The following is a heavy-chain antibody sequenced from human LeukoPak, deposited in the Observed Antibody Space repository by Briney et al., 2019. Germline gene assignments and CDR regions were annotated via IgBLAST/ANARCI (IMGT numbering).Heavy chain of an antibody. CDR1: GGSITNTNYY. D-gene: IGHD2-2*01. J-gene: IGHJ4*02. V-gene: IGHV4-39*01. CDR2: IYYSGST. CDR3: ARPPGFSTSFWD. Sequence: SETLSLTCTASGGSITNTNYYWAWIRQPPGKGLEWIGTIYYSGSTHDNPSLKSRVTISVDTSKTQFSLKLSSVTAADTAVYYCARPPGFSTSFWDWGQGTLVTVSS.